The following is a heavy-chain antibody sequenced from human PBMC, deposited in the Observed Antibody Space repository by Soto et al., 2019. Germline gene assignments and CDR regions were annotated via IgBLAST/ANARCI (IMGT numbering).Heavy chain of an antibody. CDR2: IWYDGSNK. Sequence: QVQLVESGGGVVQPGRSLRLSCAASGFTFSSYGMHWVRQAPGKGLEWVAVIWYDGSNKYYADSVKVRFTISRDNSKNTLYLQMNSLRAEDTAVYYCARVHRVGQQLAQYYFDYWGQGTLVTVSS. V-gene: IGHV3-33*01. CDR1: GFTFSSYG. CDR3: ARVHRVGQQLAQYYFDY. D-gene: IGHD6-13*01. J-gene: IGHJ4*02.